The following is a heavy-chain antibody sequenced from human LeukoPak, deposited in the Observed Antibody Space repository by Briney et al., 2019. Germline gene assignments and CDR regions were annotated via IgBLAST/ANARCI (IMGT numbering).Heavy chain of an antibody. CDR2: ISSRSTYI. Sequence: PGGSLRLSCAASGFTFTNYNMNWVRQAPGKGLEWVSSISSRSTYISYADSVEGRLTISRDNAKNSLYLQMNSLRAEDTAVYFCAKDAVGATAYYFDYWGQGTMVTVSS. J-gene: IGHJ4*02. V-gene: IGHV3-21*04. CDR3: AKDAVGATAYYFDY. D-gene: IGHD1-26*01. CDR1: GFTFTNYN.